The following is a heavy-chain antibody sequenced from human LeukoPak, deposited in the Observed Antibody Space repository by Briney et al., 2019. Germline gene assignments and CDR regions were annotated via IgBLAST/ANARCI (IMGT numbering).Heavy chain of an antibody. CDR2: INHSGST. D-gene: IGHD6-13*01. CDR3: ARGGQQLPYYFDY. CDR1: GGSISSYY. Sequence: SETLSLTCTVSGGSISSYYWSWIRQPPGKGLEWIGEINHSGSTNYNPSLKSRATISVDTSKNQFSLKLSSVTAADTAVYYCARGGQQLPYYFDYWGQGALVTVSS. J-gene: IGHJ4*02. V-gene: IGHV4-34*01.